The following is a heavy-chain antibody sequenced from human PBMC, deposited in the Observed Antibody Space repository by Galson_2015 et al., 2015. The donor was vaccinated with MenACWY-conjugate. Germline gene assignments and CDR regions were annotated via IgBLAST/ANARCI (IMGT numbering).Heavy chain of an antibody. CDR1: GYSISSGYY. CDR2: IYHSGST. Sequence: SETLSLTCAVSGYSISSGYYWGWIRQPPGKGLEWIGIIYHSGSTYYNPSLKSRVTMSVDTSKNQFSLKLSSVTAADTAVYYCARVTGYSGSYYFPYWGQGTLVTVSS. CDR3: ARVTGYSGSYYFPY. D-gene: IGHD1-26*01. J-gene: IGHJ4*02. V-gene: IGHV4-38-2*01.